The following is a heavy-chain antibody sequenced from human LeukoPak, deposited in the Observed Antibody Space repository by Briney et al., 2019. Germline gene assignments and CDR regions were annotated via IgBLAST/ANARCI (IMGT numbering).Heavy chain of an antibody. CDR1: GGTFSSYA. D-gene: IGHD4-17*01. J-gene: IGHJ6*03. CDR3: ARMRFDYGHYYYYYHYMDV. Sequence: ASVKVSCKASGGTFSSYAISWVRQAPGQGLEWMGGIIPIFGTANYAQKFQGRVTITTDESTSTAYMELSSLRSEDTAVYYCARMRFDYGHYYYYYHYMDVWGKGTTVTVSS. CDR2: IIPIFGTA. V-gene: IGHV1-69*05.